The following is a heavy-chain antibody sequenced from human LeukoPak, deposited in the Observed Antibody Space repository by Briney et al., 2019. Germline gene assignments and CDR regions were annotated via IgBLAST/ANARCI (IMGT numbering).Heavy chain of an antibody. CDR3: ARGPGGSSSSDFDY. J-gene: IGHJ4*02. V-gene: IGHV4-61*01. CDR1: GFSISSGYY. D-gene: IGHD6-6*01. CDR2: IYYSGST. Sequence: SETLSLTCTVSGFSISSGYYWGWIRQPPGKGLEWIGYIYYSGSTNYNPSLKSRVTISVDTSKNQFSLKLNSVTAADTAVYYCARGPGGSSSSDFDYWGQGTLVTVSS.